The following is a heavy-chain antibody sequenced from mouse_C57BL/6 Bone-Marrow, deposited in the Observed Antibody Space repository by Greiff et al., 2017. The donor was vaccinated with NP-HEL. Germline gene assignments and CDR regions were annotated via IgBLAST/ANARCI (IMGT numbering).Heavy chain of an antibody. CDR3: ASQYGNYLDYFDY. CDR1: GFSLTSYG. J-gene: IGHJ2*01. V-gene: IGHV2-2*01. Sequence: VMLVESGPGLVQPSQSLSITCTVSGFSLTSYGVHWVRQSPGKGLEWLGVIWSGGSTDYNAAFISRLSISKDNSKSQVFFKMNSLQADDTAIYYCASQYGNYLDYFDYWGQGTTLTVSS. CDR2: IWSGGST. D-gene: IGHD2-1*01.